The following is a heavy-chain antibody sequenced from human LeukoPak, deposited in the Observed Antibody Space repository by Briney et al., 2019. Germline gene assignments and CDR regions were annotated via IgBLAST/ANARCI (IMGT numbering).Heavy chain of an antibody. Sequence: PSETLSLTCTVSGASISSGRNYWGWIRQSPGKGLEWIASLYSSGTTHYNPSLQSRVSVSVDTSKNQFSLKLSSVTAADTAVYYCARVLLGEWGVIPTMYFDYWGQGTLVTVSS. J-gene: IGHJ4*02. D-gene: IGHD3-16*02. CDR2: LYSSGTT. V-gene: IGHV4-39*01. CDR1: GASISSGRNY. CDR3: ARVLLGEWGVIPTMYFDY.